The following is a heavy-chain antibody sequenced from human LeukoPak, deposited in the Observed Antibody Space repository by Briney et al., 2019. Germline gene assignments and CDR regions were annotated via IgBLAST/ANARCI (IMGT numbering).Heavy chain of an antibody. D-gene: IGHD4-23*01. CDR2: ISSSSSTI. CDR1: GFTFSSYS. V-gene: IGHV3-48*01. Sequence: GGSLRLSCAASGFTFSSYSMNWVRQAPGEGLEWVSYISSSSSTIYYADSVKGRFTISIDNAKNSLYLQMNSLRAEDTAVYYCASSTTVVTAGPFDIWGQGTMVTVSS. J-gene: IGHJ3*02. CDR3: ASSTTVVTAGPFDI.